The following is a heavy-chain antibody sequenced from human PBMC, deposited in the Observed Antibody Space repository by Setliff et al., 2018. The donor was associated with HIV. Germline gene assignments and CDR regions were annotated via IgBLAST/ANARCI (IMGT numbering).Heavy chain of an antibody. CDR2: VHPTGST. CDR3: ARVFPPIRGAPFGTPPGAFDI. Sequence: SETLSLTCTVSGDSIGDYYWNWIRQPAGKGLEWIGRVHPTGSTIYNPSLRSRVTMSVDTSKSQFSLELSSVTAADTAMYYCARVFPPIRGAPFGTPPGAFDIWGQGTMVTVSS. V-gene: IGHV4-4*07. CDR1: GDSIGDYY. D-gene: IGHD2-15*01. J-gene: IGHJ3*02.